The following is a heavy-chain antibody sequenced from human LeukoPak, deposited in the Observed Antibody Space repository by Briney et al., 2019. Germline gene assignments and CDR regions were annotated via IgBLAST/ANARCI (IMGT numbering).Heavy chain of an antibody. CDR3: ATHRKNYYDSSGYYGNSFGY. J-gene: IGHJ4*02. D-gene: IGHD3-22*01. Sequence: SETLSLTCTVSGGTVSGGSISSYYWSWIRQPPGKGLEWIAYIYYGGSTTYNPSLKSRVTMSVDTSKNQFSLRLSSVTAEDTAVYYCATHRKNYYDSSGYYGNSFGYWSQGTLVTVSS. CDR1: GGSISSYY. CDR2: IYYGGST. V-gene: IGHV4-59*01.